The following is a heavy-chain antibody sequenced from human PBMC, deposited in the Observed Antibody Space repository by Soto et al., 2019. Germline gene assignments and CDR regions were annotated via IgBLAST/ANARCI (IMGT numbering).Heavy chain of an antibody. Sequence: EVQLVESGGDLVQRGGSLRLSCVASGFTFSVYSMNWVRQAPGKGLEWVSYITSDTKTIKYAYSVEGRFTISRDNAKNSVYLQMNSLRDEDTAVYYCAGSVEGHFDYWGQGTVVTVSS. V-gene: IGHV3-48*02. CDR2: ITSDTKTI. CDR1: GFTFSVYS. CDR3: AGSVEGHFDY. D-gene: IGHD6-19*01. J-gene: IGHJ4*02.